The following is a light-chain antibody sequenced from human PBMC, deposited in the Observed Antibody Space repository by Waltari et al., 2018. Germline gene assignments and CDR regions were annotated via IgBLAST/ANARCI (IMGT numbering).Light chain of an antibody. CDR1: SSDVGAYNF. J-gene: IGLJ1*01. CDR2: EVS. Sequence: QSALTQPASVSGSPGQSITISCTGTSSDVGAYNFVSWYQQHPGQVPKLMVHEVSNRPSGISNRFSGSKSGNPASLAISGLQPEDEADYYCSSYTTTFSYVFGTGTKVTVL. V-gene: IGLV2-14*01. CDR3: SSYTTTFSYV.